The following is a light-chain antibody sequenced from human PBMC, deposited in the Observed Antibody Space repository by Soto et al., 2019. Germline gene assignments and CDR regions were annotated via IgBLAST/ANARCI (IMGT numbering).Light chain of an antibody. J-gene: IGKJ2*01. CDR3: QQYHSLYT. V-gene: IGKV1-5*01. Sequence: DIQMTQSPSIVSASVGDRVTITCRASQTIGTRLAWYQRKPGKALKFLIYDASTLESGVPSRFSGSGSGTDFPLTISSLQPDDLATYYCQQYHSLYTFGQGTNLEIK. CDR2: DAS. CDR1: QTIGTR.